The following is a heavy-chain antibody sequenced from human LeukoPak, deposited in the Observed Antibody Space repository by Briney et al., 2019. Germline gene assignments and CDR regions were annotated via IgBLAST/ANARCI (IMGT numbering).Heavy chain of an antibody. V-gene: IGHV4-59*01. CDR1: GASISNYY. J-gene: IGHJ4*02. CDR3: ARGGSTSTAAPTSR. CDR2: IYYSGST. Sequence: SETLSLTCTVSGASISNYYWSWIRQPPGKGLEWIGYIYYSGSTNYNPSLKSRVTMSVDTSKNQFSLKLSSVTAADTAVYYCARGGSTSTAAPTSRWGQGTLVTVSS. D-gene: IGHD6-6*01.